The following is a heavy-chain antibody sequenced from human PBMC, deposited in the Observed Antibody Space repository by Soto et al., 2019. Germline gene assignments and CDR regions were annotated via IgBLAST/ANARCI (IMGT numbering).Heavy chain of an antibody. V-gene: IGHV3-23*01. J-gene: IGHJ4*02. CDR1: GFDFSSYA. D-gene: IGHD1-26*01. CDR2: ISGTGGRP. Sequence: EVQLLESGGGLVPPGGSLRLSCAASGFDFSSYAMNWVRQAPGKGLEWVSGISGTGGRPYYADSVKGRFTISRDNSKNTVYLQMNSLRAEDTAVYYCAKGGGKYYCYYCASWGQGTLVTVSS. CDR3: AKGGGKYYCYYCAS.